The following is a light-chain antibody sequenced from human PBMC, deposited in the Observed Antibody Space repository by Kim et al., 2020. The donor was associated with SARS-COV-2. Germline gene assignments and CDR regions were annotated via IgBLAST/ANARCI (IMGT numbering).Light chain of an antibody. J-gene: IGKJ2*01. Sequence: SAAIGDIVTITCRASQSISSWLAWYQQKPGKAPKLLIYKATGLETGDPARFSGRGSGTQFTLSINNLQPDDFATYYCQQYSSYPYTFGQGTKLEI. CDR3: QQYSSYPYT. CDR1: QSISSW. V-gene: IGKV1-5*03. CDR2: KAT.